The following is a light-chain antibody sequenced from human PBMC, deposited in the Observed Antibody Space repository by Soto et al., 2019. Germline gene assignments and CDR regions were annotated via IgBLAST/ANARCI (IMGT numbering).Light chain of an antibody. J-gene: IGKJ1*01. V-gene: IGKV3-20*01. Sequence: EIVLTQSPGTTSLSPGERATLSCRASQSVTSSYLAWYQQKPGQAPRLLIYGASTRVTGIPDRFSGSGSGTDFTLTISRLEPEDSAVYYCQQHSNSRGTFGQGTTVEI. CDR3: QQHSNSRGT. CDR1: QSVTSSY. CDR2: GAS.